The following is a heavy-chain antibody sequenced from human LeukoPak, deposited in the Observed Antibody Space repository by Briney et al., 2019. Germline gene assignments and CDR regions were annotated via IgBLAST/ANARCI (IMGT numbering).Heavy chain of an antibody. CDR2: MHYSGST. CDR3: ARVRAARRVNDGFDI. J-gene: IGHJ3*02. Sequence: PSETLSLTCSVSGGSISNYYWNWIRQPPGKGLEWIGYMHYSGSTKYNPSLKSRVTISVDTSKNQFSLELTSVTAADTAVYYCARVRAARRVNDGFDIWGQGTMVTVSS. CDR1: GGSISNYY. D-gene: IGHD6-6*01. V-gene: IGHV4-59*01.